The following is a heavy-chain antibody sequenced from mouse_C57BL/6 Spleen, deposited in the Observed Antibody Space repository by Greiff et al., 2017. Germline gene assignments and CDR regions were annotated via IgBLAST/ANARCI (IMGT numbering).Heavy chain of an antibody. J-gene: IGHJ4*01. CDR1: GYTFTGYW. V-gene: IGHV1-9*01. CDR2: ILPGSGST. D-gene: IGHD1-1*01. CDR3: AGQANYYGSRDAMDY. Sequence: VQLQQSGAELMKPGASVKLSCKATGYTFTGYWIEWVKQRPGHGLEWIGEILPGSGSTNYNEKFKGKATFTADTSSTTAYMQLRSLTTEDSAIYYCAGQANYYGSRDAMDYWGQGTSVTVSS.